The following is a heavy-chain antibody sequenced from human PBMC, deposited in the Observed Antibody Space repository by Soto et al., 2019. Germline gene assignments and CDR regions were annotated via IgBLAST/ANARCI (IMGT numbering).Heavy chain of an antibody. J-gene: IGHJ4*02. CDR2: ISSNGGST. Sequence: GGSPRLSCPASGFTFSSYAMHWVRQAPGKGLEYVSAISSNGGSTYYADSVKGRFTISRDNSKNTLYLQMGSLRAEDMAVYYCAREGHSYGSHYFDYWGQGTLVTVSS. CDR1: GFTFSSYA. V-gene: IGHV3-64*02. CDR3: AREGHSYGSHYFDY. D-gene: IGHD5-18*01.